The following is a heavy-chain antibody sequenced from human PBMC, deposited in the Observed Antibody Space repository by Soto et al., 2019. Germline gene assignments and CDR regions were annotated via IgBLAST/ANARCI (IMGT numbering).Heavy chain of an antibody. J-gene: IGHJ3*02. V-gene: IGHV1-2*04. Sequence: ASVKVSCKASGYAFTVDYMHWVRQAPGQGLEWMGWINPNSGGTNYAQKFQGWVTMTRDTSTSTAYMELRSLRSDDTAVYYCARDRLNYYDSSRAFDIWGQGTMVTVSS. CDR3: ARDRLNYYDSSRAFDI. CDR2: INPNSGGT. CDR1: GYAFTVDY. D-gene: IGHD3-22*01.